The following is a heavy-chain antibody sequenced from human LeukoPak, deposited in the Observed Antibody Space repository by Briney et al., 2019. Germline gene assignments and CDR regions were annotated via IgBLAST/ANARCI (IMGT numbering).Heavy chain of an antibody. V-gene: IGHV3-48*02. CDR1: GFTFSDYS. CDR3: VRDHNWAFDI. D-gene: IGHD5-24*01. J-gene: IGHJ3*02. CDR2: IYSTP. Sequence: GGSLRLSCAASGFTFSDYSMNWVRQAPGKGLEWLSYIYSTPYYADSVEGRFTISRDNAKSSLYLQMNSLRDEDTAVYYCVRDHNWAFDIWGQGTMVTVSS.